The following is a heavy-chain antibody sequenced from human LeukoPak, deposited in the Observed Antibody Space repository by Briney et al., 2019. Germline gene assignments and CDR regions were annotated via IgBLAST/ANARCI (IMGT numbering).Heavy chain of an antibody. J-gene: IGHJ3*02. CDR3: ASFPLTYYDFWSGPDAFDI. CDR1: GGSISSYY. V-gene: IGHV4-59*01. CDR2: IYYSGST. D-gene: IGHD3-3*01. Sequence: SETLSLTCTVSGGSISSYYWSWIRKPPGKGLEWIGYIYYSGSTNYNPSLKSRVTISVDTSKNQFSLKLSSVTAADTAVYYCASFPLTYYDFWSGPDAFDIWGQGTMVTVSS.